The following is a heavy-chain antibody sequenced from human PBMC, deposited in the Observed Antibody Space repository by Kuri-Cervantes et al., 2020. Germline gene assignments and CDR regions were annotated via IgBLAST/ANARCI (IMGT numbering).Heavy chain of an antibody. Sequence: SETLSLTCTVSGGSISSGDYYWSWIRQPPGKGLEWIGYIHYSGSTYYNPSLKSRVTISVDTSKNQLSLKLSSVTAADTAVCYCARGIYSSSWREVTIYGMDVWGQGTTVTVSS. D-gene: IGHD6-13*01. CDR3: ARGIYSSSWREVTIYGMDV. CDR1: GGSISSGDYY. CDR2: IHYSGST. J-gene: IGHJ6*02. V-gene: IGHV4-30-4*01.